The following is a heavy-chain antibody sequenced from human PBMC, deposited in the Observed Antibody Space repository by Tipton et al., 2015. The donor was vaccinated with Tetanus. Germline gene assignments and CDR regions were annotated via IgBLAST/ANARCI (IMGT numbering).Heavy chain of an antibody. J-gene: IGHJ4*02. D-gene: IGHD3-3*01. V-gene: IGHV3-23*01. Sequence: SLRLSCAASGFTFSSYAMSWVRQAPGKGLEWVSAISGSGGSTYYADSVKGRFTISRDNSKNTLYLQMNSLRAEDTAVYFCAKTSSIFGVVIEPFDYWGQGTLVTVSS. CDR1: GFTFSSYA. CDR2: ISGSGGST. CDR3: AKTSSIFGVVIEPFDY.